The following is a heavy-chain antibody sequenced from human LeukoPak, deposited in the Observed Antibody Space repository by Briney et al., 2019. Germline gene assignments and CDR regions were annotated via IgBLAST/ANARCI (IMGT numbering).Heavy chain of an antibody. Sequence: GASVKVSCKASGYTFTGYYIHWVRQAPGQGLEWMGQINPNSGGTNYAQKFQGRVTMTRDTSISTAYMELSRLRSDDTAVYYCARDIVGIGYYDSSGHEDYWGQGSLVTVSS. CDR1: GYTFTGYY. CDR3: ARDIVGIGYYDSSGHEDY. D-gene: IGHD3-22*01. V-gene: IGHV1-2*06. CDR2: INPNSGGT. J-gene: IGHJ4*02.